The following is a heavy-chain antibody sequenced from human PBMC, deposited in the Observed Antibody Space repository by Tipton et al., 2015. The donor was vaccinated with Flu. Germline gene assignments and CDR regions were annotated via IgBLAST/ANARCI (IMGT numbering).Heavy chain of an antibody. CDR3: ASIIAVAGTSRFDY. V-gene: IGHV4-39*01. Sequence: TLSLTCTVSGGSISSSSYYWGWIRQPPGKGLEWIGSIYYSVSTYYNPSLKSRVTISVDTSKNQFSLKLSSVTAADTAVYYCASIIAVAGTSRFDYWGQGTLVTVSS. CDR2: IYYSVST. CDR1: GGSISSSSYY. D-gene: IGHD6-19*01. J-gene: IGHJ4*02.